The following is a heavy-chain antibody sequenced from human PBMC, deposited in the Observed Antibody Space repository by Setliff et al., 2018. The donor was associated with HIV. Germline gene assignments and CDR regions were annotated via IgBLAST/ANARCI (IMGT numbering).Heavy chain of an antibody. J-gene: IGHJ4*02. CDR1: GYTFTSYY. V-gene: IGHV7-4-1*02. CDR2: INTHTGNP. CDR3: ARGELDLDY. D-gene: IGHD1-1*01. Sequence: ASVKVSCKASGYTFTSYYIHWVRQAPGQGLEWMGWINTHTGNPTYAQGFTGRFVFSLDTSVSTAYLQISSLKAEDTAVYYCARGELDLDYWGQGTLVTVLL.